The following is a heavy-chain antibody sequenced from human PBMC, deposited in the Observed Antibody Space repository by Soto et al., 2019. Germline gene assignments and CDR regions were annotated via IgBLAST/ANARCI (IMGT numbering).Heavy chain of an antibody. CDR2: IWYDGSNK. Sequence: QVQLVESGGGVVQPGRSLRLSCAASGFTFSSYGMHWVRQAPGKGLEWVAVIWYDGSNKYYADSVKGRFTISRDNSKNTLYLQMNSLRAEDTAVYYCARDLAIWSGYYSQFFRLTYYYYMDVWGKGTTVTVSS. D-gene: IGHD3-3*01. CDR3: ARDLAIWSGYYSQFFRLTYYYYMDV. J-gene: IGHJ6*03. CDR1: GFTFSSYG. V-gene: IGHV3-33*01.